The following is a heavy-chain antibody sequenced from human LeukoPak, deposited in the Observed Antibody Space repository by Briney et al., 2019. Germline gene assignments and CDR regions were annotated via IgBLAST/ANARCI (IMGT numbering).Heavy chain of an antibody. J-gene: IGHJ4*02. D-gene: IGHD4-17*01. V-gene: IGHV3-9*01. CDR3: AKVRDYGDYEFDY. CDR2: ISWNSGSI. CDR1: GFTFDDYA. Sequence: PGRSLRLSCAASGFTFDDYAMHWVRQAPGKGLEWVSGISWNSGSIGYADSVKGRFTISRDNAKNSLYLQMNSLRAEDTALYYCAKVRDYGDYEFDYWGQGTLVTVSS.